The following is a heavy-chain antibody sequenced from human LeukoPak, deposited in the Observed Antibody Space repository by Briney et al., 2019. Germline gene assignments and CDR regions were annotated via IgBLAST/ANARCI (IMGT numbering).Heavy chain of an antibody. D-gene: IGHD6-6*01. Sequence: AGGSLRLSCAASGFTFSSYGMHWVRQAPGKGLEWVANIKQDGSEKYYVDSVKGRFTISRDNAKNSLYLQMNSLRAEDTAVYYCARDRSIAAPYDYWGQGTLVTVSS. CDR1: GFTFSSYG. J-gene: IGHJ4*02. CDR3: ARDRSIAAPYDY. V-gene: IGHV3-7*01. CDR2: IKQDGSEK.